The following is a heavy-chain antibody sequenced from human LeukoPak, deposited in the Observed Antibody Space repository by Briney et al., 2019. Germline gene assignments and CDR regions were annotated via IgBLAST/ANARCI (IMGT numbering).Heavy chain of an antibody. CDR1: GFTFSSYG. CDR3: AKVGLGYCTNGVCPLDY. Sequence: PGGSLRLPCAASGFTFSSYGMHWVRQAPGKGLEWVAFIRYDGSNKYYADSVKGRFTISRDNSKNTLYLQMNSLRAEDTAVYYCAKVGLGYCTNGVCPLDYWGQGTLVTVSS. J-gene: IGHJ4*02. D-gene: IGHD2-8*01. CDR2: IRYDGSNK. V-gene: IGHV3-30*02.